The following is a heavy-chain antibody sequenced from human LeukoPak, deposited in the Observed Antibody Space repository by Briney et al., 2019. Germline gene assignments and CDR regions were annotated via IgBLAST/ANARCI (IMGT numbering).Heavy chain of an antibody. Sequence: SETLSLTCAVYGGSFSGYYWSWIRQPPGKGLEGIGEINHIGSTNYNPSLKSRVTISVDTSKNQFSLKLRSVTAADTAVYYCARGFIAARYYYYYYYMDVWGKGTTVTVSS. D-gene: IGHD6-25*01. CDR1: GGSFSGYY. V-gene: IGHV4-34*01. CDR3: ARGFIAARYYYYYYYMDV. J-gene: IGHJ6*03. CDR2: INHIGST.